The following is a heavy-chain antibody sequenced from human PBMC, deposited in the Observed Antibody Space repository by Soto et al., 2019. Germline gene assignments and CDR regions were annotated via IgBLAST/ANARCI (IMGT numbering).Heavy chain of an antibody. CDR2: ISSSSSTI. Sequence: GGSLRLSCAASGFTFSRYSMNWVRQAPGKGLEWVSYISSSSSTIYYADSVKGRFTISRDNAKNSLYLQMNSLRDEDTAVYYCARESAIAVADDAFDIWGQGTMVTVSS. CDR3: ARESAIAVADDAFDI. J-gene: IGHJ3*02. V-gene: IGHV3-48*02. D-gene: IGHD6-19*01. CDR1: GFTFSRYS.